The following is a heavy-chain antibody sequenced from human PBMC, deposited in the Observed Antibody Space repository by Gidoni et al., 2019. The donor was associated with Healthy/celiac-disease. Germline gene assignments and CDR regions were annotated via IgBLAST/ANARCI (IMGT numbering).Heavy chain of an antibody. D-gene: IGHD6-6*01. V-gene: IGHV4-34*01. CDR2: INHSGST. CDR3: ARTQRSSRWFDP. Sequence: QVQLQQCGAGLLKPSETLSLTCAVYGGSFSGYYWSWIRQPPGTGLEWIGEINHSGSTNYNPSLKSRVTISVDTSKNRFSLKLSSVTAADTAVYYCARTQRSSRWFDPWGQGTLVTVSS. CDR1: GGSFSGYY. J-gene: IGHJ5*02.